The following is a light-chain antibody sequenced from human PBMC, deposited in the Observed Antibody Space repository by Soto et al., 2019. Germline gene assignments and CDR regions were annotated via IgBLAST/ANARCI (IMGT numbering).Light chain of an antibody. CDR2: EVN. V-gene: IGLV2-14*01. J-gene: IGLJ1*01. CDR3: SSYASNNLYV. CDR1: SSDIGAYDY. Sequence: QSALTQPASLSGSPGQSITISCTGTSSDIGAYDYVSWFQQHPGKAPKLMISEVNNRPSGVSNRFSGSKSGNTAYLTISGLQAEDEADYYCSSYASNNLYVFGTGTKVTVL.